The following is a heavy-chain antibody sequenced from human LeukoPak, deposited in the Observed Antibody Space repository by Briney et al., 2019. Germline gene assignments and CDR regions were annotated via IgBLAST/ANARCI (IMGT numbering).Heavy chain of an antibody. V-gene: IGHV4-59*11. CDR3: GRDALVGYFSYYYMDV. Sequence: SETLSLTCTLSGGAITSHYWTWIRQPPVKGLEWIGGISNSGSTSYNPSLKSRVTISIDTSKNQFSLKLSSVTAADTAVYYCGRDALVGYFSYYYMDVWGKGTTVTVSS. J-gene: IGHJ6*03. D-gene: IGHD2-15*01. CDR1: GGAITSHY. CDR2: ISNSGST.